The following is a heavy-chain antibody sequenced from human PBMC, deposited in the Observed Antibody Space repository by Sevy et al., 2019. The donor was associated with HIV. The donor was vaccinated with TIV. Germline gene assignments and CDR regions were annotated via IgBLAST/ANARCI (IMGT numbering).Heavy chain of an antibody. Sequence: GGSLRLSCAASGFTFSNYAMSWVRQAPGKGLEWVSGLSGSGGSIYYADSVKGRFTISRDNSRNTLYLQMNSLRAEDTAVYYCAKDRIWELGDSFDVWGQGTMVTVSS. J-gene: IGHJ3*01. CDR2: LSGSGGSI. CDR1: GFTFSNYA. CDR3: AKDRIWELGDSFDV. D-gene: IGHD1-26*01. V-gene: IGHV3-23*01.